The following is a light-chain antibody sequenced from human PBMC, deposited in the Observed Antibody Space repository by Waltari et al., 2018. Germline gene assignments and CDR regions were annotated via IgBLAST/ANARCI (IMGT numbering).Light chain of an antibody. CDR2: GAS. Sequence: EIVMTQSPAILSASPGERATLSCRASQSVRTNLAWYLQKPGQAPRLLSYGASTRATGIPDRFSGSGSGTEFTLTISSLQSEDFVVYSCQQYNDWPRTFGQGTKVEIK. CDR3: QQYNDWPRT. CDR1: QSVRTN. V-gene: IGKV3-15*01. J-gene: IGKJ1*01.